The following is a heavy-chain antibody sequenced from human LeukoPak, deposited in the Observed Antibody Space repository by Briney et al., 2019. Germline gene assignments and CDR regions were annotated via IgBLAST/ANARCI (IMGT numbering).Heavy chain of an antibody. CDR2: ISGSGVTM. CDR3: ARHYISANWFDP. D-gene: IGHD6-25*01. V-gene: IGHV3-48*03. Sequence: AGGSPRLSCAASGFTFSSYEMNWVRQAPGRGLEWVSYISGSGVTMYYADSVKGRFTISRDDAKNSLYLQMNSLRAEDTAMYYCARHYISANWFDPWGEGTIVTVSS. J-gene: IGHJ5*02. CDR1: GFTFSSYE.